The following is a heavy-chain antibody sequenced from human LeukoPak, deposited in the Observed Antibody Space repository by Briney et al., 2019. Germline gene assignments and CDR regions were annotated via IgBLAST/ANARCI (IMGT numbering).Heavy chain of an antibody. CDR3: ARGKSKFDY. J-gene: IGHJ4*02. CDR1: GGSISRGDYY. CDR2: IYYSGST. V-gene: IGHV4-30-4*01. Sequence: SQTLSLTCTVSGGSISRGDYYWSWIRQPPGKGLEWIGYIYYSGSTDYNPSLKSRVTISVDTSKNQFSLKLSSVTAADTAVYYCARGKSKFDYWGQGTLVTVSS.